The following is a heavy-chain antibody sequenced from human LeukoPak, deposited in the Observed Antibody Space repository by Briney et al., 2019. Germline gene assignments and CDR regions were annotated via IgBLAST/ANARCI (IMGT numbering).Heavy chain of an antibody. CDR2: ISYDGSEK. CDR1: GLTFSSYP. J-gene: IGHJ4*02. V-gene: IGHV3-30-3*01. Sequence: GGSLRLSCAASGLTFSSYPMHWVRQAPGKGLEWVAVISYDGSEKHYADPVKGRFTISRDNSKNTLYLQMSSLRAEDTAMYYCAREGNSGYYPYWGQGIRVTVSS. D-gene: IGHD3-22*01. CDR3: AREGNSGYYPY.